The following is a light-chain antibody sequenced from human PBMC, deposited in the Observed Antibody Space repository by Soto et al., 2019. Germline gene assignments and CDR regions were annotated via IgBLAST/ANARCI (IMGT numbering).Light chain of an antibody. Sequence: QSVLTQPPSASGSPGQSVTISCTGTSSDVGGYNYVSWYQQHPGKAPKLMIYEVSKRPSGVHDRFSGSKSGNTASLTVSGLQAEDEADYYCSSYVGSNSYVFGTGTKLTVL. J-gene: IGLJ1*01. CDR2: EVS. CDR3: SSYVGSNSYV. CDR1: SSDVGGYNY. V-gene: IGLV2-8*01.